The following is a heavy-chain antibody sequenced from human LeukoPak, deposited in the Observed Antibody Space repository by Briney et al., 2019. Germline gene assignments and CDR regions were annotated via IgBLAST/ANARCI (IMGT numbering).Heavy chain of an antibody. D-gene: IGHD3-3*01. Sequence: ASVKVSCKASGYTFTSYGISWVRQAPGQGLEWVGWISAYNGNTNYAQKLQGRVTMTTDTSTSTAYMELRSLRSDDTAVYYCARGYYDFWSGSYYYYYYGMDVWGQGTTVTVSS. J-gene: IGHJ6*02. CDR1: GYTFTSYG. V-gene: IGHV1-18*01. CDR3: ARGYYDFWSGSYYYYYYGMDV. CDR2: ISAYNGNT.